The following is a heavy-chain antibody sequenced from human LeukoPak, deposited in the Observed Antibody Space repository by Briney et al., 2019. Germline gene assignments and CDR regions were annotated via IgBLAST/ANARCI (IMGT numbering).Heavy chain of an antibody. D-gene: IGHD2-15*01. J-gene: IGHJ4*02. CDR3: AKGCSGYFFDL. Sequence: GGSLRLSCAASGFIFNNYGLVWVRQAPGKGLEWVSAISNDGGGTTYADFVKGRFIVSRDNSKNTLFLQMNSLRADDTALYYCAKGCSGYFFDLWGQGTLVTVSS. V-gene: IGHV3-23*01. CDR2: ISNDGGGT. CDR1: GFIFNNYG.